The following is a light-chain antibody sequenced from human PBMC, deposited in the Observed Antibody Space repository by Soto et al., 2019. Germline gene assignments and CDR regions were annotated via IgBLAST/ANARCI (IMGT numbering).Light chain of an antibody. CDR3: QAWDSSTAWV. J-gene: IGLJ2*01. CDR2: QDS. Sequence: SYELTQPPSVSVSPGQTASITCSGDKLGNKYACWYQQKPGQSPVLVIYQDSKRPSGIPERFSGSNSGNTATLTISGTQAMDEADYYCQAWDSSTAWVFGGGTKLPS. CDR1: KLGNKY. V-gene: IGLV3-1*01.